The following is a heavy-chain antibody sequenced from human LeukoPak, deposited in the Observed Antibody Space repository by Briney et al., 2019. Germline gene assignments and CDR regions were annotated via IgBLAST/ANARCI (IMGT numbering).Heavy chain of an antibody. D-gene: IGHD2-15*01. V-gene: IGHV3-23*01. J-gene: IGHJ4*02. CDR3: AKGTEWWNDYFDY. Sequence: GGSLRLSCAASGFTFSSYAMSWVRRAPGKGLEWVSAISGSGGSTYYADSVKGRFTISRDNSKNTLYLQMNSLRAEDTAVYYCAKGTEWWNDYFDYWGQGTLVTVSS. CDR1: GFTFSSYA. CDR2: ISGSGGST.